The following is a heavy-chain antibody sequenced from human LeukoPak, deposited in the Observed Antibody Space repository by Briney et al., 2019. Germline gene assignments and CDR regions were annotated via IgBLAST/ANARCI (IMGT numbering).Heavy chain of an antibody. CDR3: ERDLIVVVNFDPPYFDY. CDR1: GYTFTSYG. CDR2: ISAYNGDT. J-gene: IGHJ4*02. D-gene: IGHD3-22*01. Sequence: GASVKVSCKASGYTFTSYGISWVRQAPGQGLEWMGWISAYNGDTNYAQKLQGRVTMTTDTSTSTAYMELRSLRSDDTAVYYCERDLIVVVNFDPPYFDYWGQGTLVTVSS. V-gene: IGHV1-18*01.